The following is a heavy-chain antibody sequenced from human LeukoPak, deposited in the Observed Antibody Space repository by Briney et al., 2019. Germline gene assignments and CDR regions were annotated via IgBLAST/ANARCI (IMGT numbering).Heavy chain of an antibody. Sequence: SVKVSCKASGGTFSSYAISWVRQAPGQGLEWMGGIIPIFGTANYAQKFQGRVTITADKSTSTAYMELSSLRSEDTAVYYCARDRGGYCSGGSCYYYYMDVWGKGTTVTVSS. V-gene: IGHV1-69*06. J-gene: IGHJ6*03. CDR2: IIPIFGTA. CDR3: ARDRGGYCSGGSCYYYYMDV. D-gene: IGHD2-15*01. CDR1: GGTFSSYA.